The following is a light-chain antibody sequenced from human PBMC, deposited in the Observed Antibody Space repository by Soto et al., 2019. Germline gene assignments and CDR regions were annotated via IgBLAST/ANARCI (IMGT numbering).Light chain of an antibody. CDR2: GAS. CDR1: ERLSSVY. V-gene: IGKV3-20*01. Sequence: EIVLTQSPGTLSLSPGERATLSCRASERLSSVYLAWYQQRPGQPPRLLIYGASSRATGIPDRFSGSGSGTDFTLTISRLEPEDFAVYHCQQYGSLSWTFGQGTKVDI. CDR3: QQYGSLSWT. J-gene: IGKJ1*01.